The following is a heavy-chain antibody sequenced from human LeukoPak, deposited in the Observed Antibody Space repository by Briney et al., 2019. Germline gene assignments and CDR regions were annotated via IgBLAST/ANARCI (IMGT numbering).Heavy chain of an antibody. CDR3: ARESIAAAGGRGYFDY. V-gene: IGHV3-33*01. CDR1: GVTFSIHG. D-gene: IGHD6-13*01. Sequence: GRSLRHSCAASGVTFSIHGMHWARQAPGKALEGVAVIWYDGSNKYYVDSVKGRFTISRDNSKNTLYLQMNSLRAEDTAVYYCARESIAAAGGRGYFDYWGQGTLVTVSS. J-gene: IGHJ4*02. CDR2: IWYDGSNK.